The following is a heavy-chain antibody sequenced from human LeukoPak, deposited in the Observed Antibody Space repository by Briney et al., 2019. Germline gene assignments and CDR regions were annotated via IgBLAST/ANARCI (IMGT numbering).Heavy chain of an antibody. D-gene: IGHD3-3*01. CDR3: ARAPSEIGGYYPEYFRH. V-gene: IGHV3-74*01. Sequence: GGSLRLSCAASGFTFSTYWMHWVRQAPGKGLVWVSPIKSDGSTNYAGSVKGRFSISRDNAKKTVSLQMNSLRTEDTGVYYCARAPSEIGGYYPEYFRHWGQGSLVTVSS. CDR2: IKSDGST. J-gene: IGHJ1*01. CDR1: GFTFSTYW.